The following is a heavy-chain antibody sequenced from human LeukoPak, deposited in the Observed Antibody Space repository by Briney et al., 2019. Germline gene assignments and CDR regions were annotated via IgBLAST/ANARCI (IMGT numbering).Heavy chain of an antibody. J-gene: IGHJ4*02. CDR2: ISGSGGST. CDR1: GFTFSSYA. Sequence: GGPLRLSCAASGFTFSSYAMSWVRQAPGKGLEWVSAISGSGGSTYYADSVEGRFTISRDNSKNTLYLQMNSLRAEDTAVYYCAKDPTVAGRYYFDYWGQGTLVTVSS. V-gene: IGHV3-23*01. CDR3: AKDPTVAGRYYFDY. D-gene: IGHD6-19*01.